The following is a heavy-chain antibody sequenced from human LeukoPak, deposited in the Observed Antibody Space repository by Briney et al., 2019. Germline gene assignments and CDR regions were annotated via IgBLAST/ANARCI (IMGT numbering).Heavy chain of an antibody. D-gene: IGHD3-10*01. CDR3: AKSSEWGVTPLANFDY. V-gene: IGHV3-9*01. CDR2: ISWNSGSI. CDR1: GFTFDDYA. J-gene: IGHJ4*02. Sequence: LRLSCAASGFTFDDYAMHWVRQAPGKGLEWVSGISWNSGSIGYADSVKGRFTISRDNAKNSLYLQMNSLRAEDTALYYCAKSSEWGVTPLANFDYWGQGTLVTVSS.